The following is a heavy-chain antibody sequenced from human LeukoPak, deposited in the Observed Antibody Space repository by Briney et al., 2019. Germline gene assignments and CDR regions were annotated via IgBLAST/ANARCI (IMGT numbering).Heavy chain of an antibody. V-gene: IGHV3-7*01. J-gene: IGHJ4*02. CDR1: GFIFSSYW. D-gene: IGHD2-15*01. CDR2: IRQDGSEK. CDR3: GRGSRISDY. Sequence: PGESLRLSCEVFGFIFSSYWMSWVRQAPGKGPEWVAHIRQDGSEKDYVDSVKGRFTISRDNAKNSLYLQMNSLRAEDTAVYYCGRGSRISDYWGQGTQVTVSS.